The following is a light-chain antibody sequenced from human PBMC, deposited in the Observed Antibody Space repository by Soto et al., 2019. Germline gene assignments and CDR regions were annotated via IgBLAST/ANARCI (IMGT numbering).Light chain of an antibody. V-gene: IGKV4-1*01. J-gene: IGKJ3*01. CDR2: WES. Sequence: DIVMTQSPDSLAVSLGERATINCKSSQNVLYRSSNKNLLAWYQQKPGQPPKLLISWESTRESGVSDRFSGSGSGTDFTLTISSLQAEDVAVYHCQQYYSAPFTFGPGTKVDIK. CDR1: QNVLYRSSNKNL. CDR3: QQYYSAPFT.